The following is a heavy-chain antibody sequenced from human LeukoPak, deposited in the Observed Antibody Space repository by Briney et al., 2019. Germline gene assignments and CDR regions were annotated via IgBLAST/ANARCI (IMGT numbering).Heavy chain of an antibody. V-gene: IGHV3-48*01. CDR1: GFTFSSYS. CDR3: ASGVYSNYVLTDYFDY. Sequence: GGSLRLSCAASGFTFSSYSMNWVRQAPGKGLEWVSYISSSSSTIYYADSVKGRFTISRDSAKNSLYLQMNSLRAEDTAVYYCASGVYSNYVLTDYFDYWGQGTLVTVSS. J-gene: IGHJ4*02. CDR2: ISSSSSTI. D-gene: IGHD4-11*01.